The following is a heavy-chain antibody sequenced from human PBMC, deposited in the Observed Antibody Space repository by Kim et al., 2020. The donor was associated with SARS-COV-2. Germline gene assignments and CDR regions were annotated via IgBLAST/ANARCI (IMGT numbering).Heavy chain of an antibody. D-gene: IGHD3-10*01. Sequence: STSDADSVKGRFTKSRDNVKKTLYLQMNRLMAEDTAVYYCASDQGWRESCWGQGTLVTVSS. J-gene: IGHJ4*02. CDR2: ST. CDR3: ASDQGWRESC. V-gene: IGHV3-74*01.